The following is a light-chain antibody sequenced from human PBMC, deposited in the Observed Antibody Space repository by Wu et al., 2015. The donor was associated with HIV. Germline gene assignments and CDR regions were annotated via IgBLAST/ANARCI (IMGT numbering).Light chain of an antibody. CDR3: QQRSNWPPWT. V-gene: IGKV3D-20*02. Sequence: EIVLTQSPGTLSLSPGERATLSCRASQTVSSSYLAWYQQKPGQAPRLLIYGASSRATGISDRFSGSGSGTDFTLTINRLEPEDFAVYYCQQRSNWPPWTFGQGTKVEIK. CDR2: GAS. J-gene: IGKJ1*01. CDR1: QTVSSSY.